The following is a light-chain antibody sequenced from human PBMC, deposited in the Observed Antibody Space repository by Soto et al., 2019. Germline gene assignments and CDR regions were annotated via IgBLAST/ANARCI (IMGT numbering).Light chain of an antibody. V-gene: IGKV3-20*01. CDR2: QTS. CDR1: LTISDNY. Sequence: EIVFTHSPGTLSLSPGERATLSCRASLTISDNYLAWYQQKAGQAPRLLIYQTSIRATGIPDRFSGSGSATDFTLTISRLEPEDIAVYYCQHYGYPQWTFGPGTKVDIK. CDR3: QHYGYPQWT. J-gene: IGKJ1*01.